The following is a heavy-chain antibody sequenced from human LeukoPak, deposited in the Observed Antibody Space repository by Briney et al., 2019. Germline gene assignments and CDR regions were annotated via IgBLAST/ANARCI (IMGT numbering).Heavy chain of an antibody. D-gene: IGHD2-2*01. V-gene: IGHV4-34*01. CDR2: INHSGSA. CDR3: ARTRYCSSTSCYFDWFDP. J-gene: IGHJ5*02. CDR1: GGSFSGYY. Sequence: SETLSLTCAVYGGSFSGYYWSWIRQPPGKGLEWIGEINHSGSANYNPSLKSRVTTSVDTSKNQFSLKLSSVIAADTAVYYCARTRYCSSTSCYFDWFDPWGQGTLVTVSS.